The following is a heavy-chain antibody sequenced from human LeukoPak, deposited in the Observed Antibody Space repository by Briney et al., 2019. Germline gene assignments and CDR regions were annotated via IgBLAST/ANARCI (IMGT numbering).Heavy chain of an antibody. CDR2: MNPNSGNT. V-gene: IGHV1-8*01. J-gene: IGHJ4*02. CDR1: GYTFTSYD. CDR3: ARGPQYSSSSARYSPSTAYYFDY. D-gene: IGHD6-6*01. Sequence: GASVKVSCKASGYTFTSYDINWVRQATGQGLEWMGWMNPNSGNTGYAQKFQGRVTMTRNTSISTAYMELSSLRSEDTAVYYCARGPQYSSSSARYSPSTAYYFDYWGQGTLVTVSP.